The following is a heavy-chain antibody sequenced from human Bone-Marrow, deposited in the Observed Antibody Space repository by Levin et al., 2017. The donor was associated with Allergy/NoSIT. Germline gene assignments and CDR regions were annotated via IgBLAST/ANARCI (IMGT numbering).Heavy chain of an antibody. V-gene: IGHV5-51*01. CDR1: GYSFTSYW. D-gene: IGHD3-22*01. Sequence: GGSLRLSCKASGYSFTSYWIGWVRQMPGKGLEWMGTIYPGDSDTRYSPSFQGQVAISADKSTYTAYLQWSSLRASDTAMYYCARHLPSAHSSGWSVGRSRLDPWGQGTLVTVSP. CDR3: ARHLPSAHSSGWSVGRSRLDP. J-gene: IGHJ5*02. CDR2: IYPGDSDT.